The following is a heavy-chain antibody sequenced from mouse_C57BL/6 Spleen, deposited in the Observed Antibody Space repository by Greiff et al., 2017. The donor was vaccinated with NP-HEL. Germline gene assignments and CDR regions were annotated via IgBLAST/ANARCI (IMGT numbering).Heavy chain of an antibody. D-gene: IGHD3-2*02. CDR3: ARRGSSGYSYYAMDY. CDR2: IDPSDSET. V-gene: IGHV1-52*01. CDR1: GYTFTSYW. Sequence: QVQLQQPGAELVRPGSSVKLSCKASGYTFTSYWMHWVKQRPIQGLEWIGNIDPSDSETHYNQKFKDKATLTVDTSSSTAYMQLSSLTSEDSAVYDCARRGSSGYSYYAMDYWGQGTSVTVSS. J-gene: IGHJ4*01.